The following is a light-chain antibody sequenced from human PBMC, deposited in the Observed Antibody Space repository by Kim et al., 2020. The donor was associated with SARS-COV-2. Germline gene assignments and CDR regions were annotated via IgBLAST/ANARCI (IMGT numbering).Light chain of an antibody. Sequence: DVVMTQSPLSLPVTLGQPASISCKSSQSLVHSDGNTYLNWFQQRPGQSPRRLIYKVSNRDSGVPDRFSGSGSGADFTLRISRVEAEDVGVYYGMQGTHWPRTFGQGTKVDIK. CDR2: KVS. J-gene: IGKJ1*01. CDR1: QSLVHSDGNTY. CDR3: MQGTHWPRT. V-gene: IGKV2-30*02.